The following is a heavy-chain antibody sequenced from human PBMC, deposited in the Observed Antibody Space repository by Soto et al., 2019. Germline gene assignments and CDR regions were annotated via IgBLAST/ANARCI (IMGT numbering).Heavy chain of an antibody. D-gene: IGHD1-26*01. CDR2: ISYDGSNK. V-gene: IGHV3-30*18. CDR1: GFTFSSYG. Sequence: QVQLVESGGGVVQPGRSLRLSCAASGFTFSSYGMHWVRQAPGKGLEWVAVISYDGSNKYYADSVKGRFTISRDNSKNTLYLQMNSLRAEDTAVYYCAKDQGQWELLPYYYYGMDVWGQGTTVTVSS. CDR3: AKDQGQWELLPYYYYGMDV. J-gene: IGHJ6*02.